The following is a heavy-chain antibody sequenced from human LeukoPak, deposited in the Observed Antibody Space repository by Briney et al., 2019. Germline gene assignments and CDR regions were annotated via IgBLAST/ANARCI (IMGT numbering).Heavy chain of an antibody. J-gene: IGHJ5*02. CDR1: GYTFTGYY. D-gene: IGHD2-15*01. CDR2: INPNSGCT. V-gene: IGHV1-2*02. CDR3: ARGPYCSGGSCYSADDWFDP. Sequence: ASVKVSCKASGYTFTGYYMHWVRQAPGQGLEWMGWINPNSGCTNYAQKFQGRVTMTRDTSISTAYMELSRLRSDDTAVYYCARGPYCSGGSCYSADDWFDPWGQGTLVTVSS.